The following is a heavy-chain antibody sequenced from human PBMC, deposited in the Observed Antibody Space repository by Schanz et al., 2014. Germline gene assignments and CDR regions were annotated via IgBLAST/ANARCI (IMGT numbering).Heavy chain of an antibody. J-gene: IGHJ3*02. CDR3: ARDQYYFGSGNPFDI. CDR2: IWFDGTNK. Sequence: MQLLESGGGLAQPGGSLRLSCLASGFTFSTTWMNWVRQAPGKGLEWLAVIWFDGTNKYNADSVKGRFTISRDTSKNTLYLLLNSLRAEDTAVYYCARDQYYFGSGNPFDIWGQGTMVTVSS. V-gene: IGHV3-33*08. D-gene: IGHD3-10*01. CDR1: GFTFSTTW.